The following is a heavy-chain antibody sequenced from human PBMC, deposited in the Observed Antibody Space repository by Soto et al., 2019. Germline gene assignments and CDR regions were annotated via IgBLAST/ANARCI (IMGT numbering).Heavy chain of an antibody. J-gene: IGHJ6*02. Sequence: GGSLRLSCAASGFTFSSYTMNWVRQAPGKGLEWVSSISSSSSYIHYADSVKGRLTISRDNAKNSLYLQMNSLRAEDTAVYYCARDQGGLDVWGQGTTVTVSS. CDR3: ARDQGGLDV. CDR1: GFTFSSYT. CDR2: ISSSSSYI. V-gene: IGHV3-21*01.